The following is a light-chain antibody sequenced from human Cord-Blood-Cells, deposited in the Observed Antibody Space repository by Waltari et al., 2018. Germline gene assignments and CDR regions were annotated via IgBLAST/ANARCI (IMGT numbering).Light chain of an antibody. CDR1: SSDVGGYNY. CDR2: EVS. Sequence: QSALTQPPSASGSPGQSVTISCTGTSSDVGGYNYVSWYQQHPGKAPKLMIYEVSKRPSGVPDGFSGSKSGNTASLTVSGLQAEDEADYYCSSYAGSWVFGGGTKLTVL. CDR3: SSYAGSWV. V-gene: IGLV2-8*01. J-gene: IGLJ3*02.